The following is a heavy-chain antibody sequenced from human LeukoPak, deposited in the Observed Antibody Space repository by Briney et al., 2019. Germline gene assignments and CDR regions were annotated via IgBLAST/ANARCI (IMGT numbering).Heavy chain of an antibody. J-gene: IGHJ4*02. D-gene: IGHD4-17*01. V-gene: IGHV4-4*07. CDR3: ARDRGYGDYEPFDY. CDR2: IYTSGST. CDR1: GGSISSYY. Sequence: SVTLSLTCTVSGGSISSYYWSWIRQPAGKGLEWIGRIYTSGSTNYNPSLKSRVTMSVDTSKNQFSLKLSSVTAADTAVYYCARDRGYGDYEPFDYWGQGTLVTVSS.